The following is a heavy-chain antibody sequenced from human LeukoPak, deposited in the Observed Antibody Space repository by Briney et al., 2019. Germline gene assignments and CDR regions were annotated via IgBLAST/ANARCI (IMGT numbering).Heavy chain of an antibody. CDR3: ARFARFLAFDP. CDR2: IYYSGST. J-gene: IGHJ5*02. CDR1: GGSIGSGDYY. D-gene: IGHD3-3*01. Sequence: PSETLSLTCTVSGGSIGSGDYYWSWIRQPPGKGLEWIGYIYYSGSTYYNPSLKSRVTISVDTSKNQFSLKLSSVTAADTAVYYCARFARFLAFDPWGQGTLVTVSS. V-gene: IGHV4-30-4*01.